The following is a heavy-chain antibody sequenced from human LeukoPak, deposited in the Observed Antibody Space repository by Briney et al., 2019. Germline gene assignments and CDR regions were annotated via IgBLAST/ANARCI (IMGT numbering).Heavy chain of an antibody. CDR3: ARHESTGAHIAFDI. CDR1: GGSISSYY. J-gene: IGHJ3*02. Sequence: PSETLSLTCTVSGGSISSYYWSWIRQPPGKGLEWIGYIYYSGSTNYNPSLKSRVTISVGTSKNQFSLKLSSVTAADTAAYYCARHESTGAHIAFDIWGQGTVVTVSS. D-gene: IGHD5/OR15-5a*01. V-gene: IGHV4-59*08. CDR2: IYYSGST.